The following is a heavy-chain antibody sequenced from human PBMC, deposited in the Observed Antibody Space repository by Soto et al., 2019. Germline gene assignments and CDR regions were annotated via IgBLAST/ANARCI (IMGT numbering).Heavy chain of an antibody. V-gene: IGHV3-21*06. CDR3: ARDGRLQLQGDFFDC. D-gene: IGHD5-12*01. CDR2: ISSSSSYI. CDR1: VFTFSSYS. Sequence: EVQLVESGGGLVKPGGSLRLSCAASVFTFSSYSMNWVRQAPGKGLEWVSSISSSSSYIYYADSVKGRFTISRDNAKNSLYLQMNSLRAEDTAVYYCARDGRLQLQGDFFDCWGQGTLVTVSS. J-gene: IGHJ4*02.